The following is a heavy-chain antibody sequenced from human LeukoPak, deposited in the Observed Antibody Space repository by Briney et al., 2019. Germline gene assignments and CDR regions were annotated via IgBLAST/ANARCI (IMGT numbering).Heavy chain of an antibody. D-gene: IGHD5-18*01. V-gene: IGHV4-34*01. CDR3: ARLYPPVDTAMVTVY. Sequence: PSETLSLTCAVYGGSFSGYYWSWIRQPPGKGLEWIGEINHSGSTNYSPSLKSRVTISVDTSKNQFSLKLSSVTAADTAVYYCARLYPPVDTAMVTVYWGQGTLVTVSS. CDR2: INHSGST. J-gene: IGHJ4*02. CDR1: GGSFSGYY.